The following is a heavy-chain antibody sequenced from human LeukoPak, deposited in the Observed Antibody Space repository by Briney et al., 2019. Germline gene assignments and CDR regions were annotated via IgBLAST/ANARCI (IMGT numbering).Heavy chain of an antibody. CDR3: ASAGHDGIGYKVC. D-gene: IGHD3-22*01. CDR1: GGSISSSNW. V-gene: IGHV4-4*02. J-gene: IGHJ4*02. Sequence: SGTLSLTCAVSGGSISSSNWWSWVRQPPGKGLEWIGEIYHSGSANYNPSLKSRVTISVDKSKNQFSLRLSSVTAADTAVYYCASAGHDGIGYKVCWGQGTLVIVSS. CDR2: IYHSGSA.